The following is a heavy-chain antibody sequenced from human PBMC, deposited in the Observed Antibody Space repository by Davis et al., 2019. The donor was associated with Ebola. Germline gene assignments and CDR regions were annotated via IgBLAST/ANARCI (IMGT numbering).Heavy chain of an antibody. CDR2: INPSGGST. Sequence: ASVKVSCKASGYTFTSYYMHWVRQVPGQGLEWMGIINPSGGSTSYAQKFQGRVTMTKDTSTSTVYMELSSLRSEDTAVYYCARDLWFRADAFDIWGQGTMVTVSS. D-gene: IGHD3-10*01. J-gene: IGHJ3*02. V-gene: IGHV1-46*01. CDR1: GYTFTSYY. CDR3: ARDLWFRADAFDI.